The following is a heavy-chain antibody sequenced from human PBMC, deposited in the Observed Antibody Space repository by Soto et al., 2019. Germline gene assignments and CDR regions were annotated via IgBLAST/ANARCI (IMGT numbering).Heavy chain of an antibody. CDR1: GGSFSGYY. D-gene: IGHD2-15*01. CDR2: INHSGST. Sequence: WETLSLTCAVYGGSFSGYYWTWIRQPPGTGLEWIGEINHSGSTNYNPSLKSRVTISVDTSKNQFSLKLTSVTAADTAVYYCARDKISGLFDYWGQGTLVTVSS. V-gene: IGHV4-34*01. J-gene: IGHJ4*02. CDR3: ARDKISGLFDY.